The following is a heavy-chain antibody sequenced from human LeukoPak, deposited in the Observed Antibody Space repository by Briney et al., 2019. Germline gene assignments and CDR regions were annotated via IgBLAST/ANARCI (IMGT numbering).Heavy chain of an antibody. CDR3: VRGSSGTAVRGISWAWFDP. CDR1: GFTFSSYW. CDR2: IKPDGMET. D-gene: IGHD3-10*01. Sequence: GGSLRLSCAVSGFTFSSYWMSWVRQAPGKGLEWVANIKPDGMETYYVDPTKGRFTISRENAKNSLYPQMNSLRPEDTAVYYCVRGSSGTAVRGISWAWFDPWGQGTLVTVSS. V-gene: IGHV3-7*05. J-gene: IGHJ5*02.